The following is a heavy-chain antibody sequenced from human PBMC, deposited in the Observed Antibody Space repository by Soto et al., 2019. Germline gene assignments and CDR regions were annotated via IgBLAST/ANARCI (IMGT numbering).Heavy chain of an antibody. J-gene: IGHJ1*01. CDR2: INWNSGSI. CDR1: GFTFDDYA. V-gene: IGHV3-9*01. CDR3: VKDECINWYSGHFRH. D-gene: IGHD6-13*01. Sequence: EVQLVESGGGLVQPGRSLRLSCAASGFTFDDYAMHWVRQVPGKGLEWVSGINWNSGSIGYGESVKGRFAISRDNAKNALHLQMNSLSAEDTAFYYCVKDECINWYSGHFRHWGQGTLVTVSS.